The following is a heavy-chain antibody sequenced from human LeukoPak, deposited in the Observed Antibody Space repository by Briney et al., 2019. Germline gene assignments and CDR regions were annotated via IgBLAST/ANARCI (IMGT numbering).Heavy chain of an antibody. CDR3: AKAMTKGPPFDY. Sequence: GGSLRLSCAASGFIFRDYAMSWVRQAPGRGLEWVSATSDSGGSIYYADSVKGRFTISRDNSKNTLYLQMNSLRAEDTAVYYCAKAMTKGPPFDYWGQGTLVTVSS. V-gene: IGHV3-23*01. CDR1: GFIFRDYA. CDR2: TSDSGGSI. J-gene: IGHJ4*02. D-gene: IGHD3-22*01.